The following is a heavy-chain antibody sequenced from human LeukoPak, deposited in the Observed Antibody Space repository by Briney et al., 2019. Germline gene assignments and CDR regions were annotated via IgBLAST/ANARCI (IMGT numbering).Heavy chain of an antibody. CDR1: GGSISSYY. V-gene: IGHV4-59*01. Sequence: SQTLSLTCTVSGGSISSYYWSWIRHPPGKGLEWIGYIYYSGSTNYNPSLKSRVTKSIDTSNNQFSLKLSSVTAADTAVYYCARDSNYWRGDFDFWGQGNLVPVSA. D-gene: IGHD4/OR15-4a*01. J-gene: IGHJ4*02. CDR3: ARDSNYWRGDFDF. CDR2: IYYSGST.